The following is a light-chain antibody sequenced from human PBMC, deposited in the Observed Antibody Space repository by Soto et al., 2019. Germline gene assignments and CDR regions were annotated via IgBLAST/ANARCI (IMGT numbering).Light chain of an antibody. Sequence: DIPLTQSPSFLSASVGDRVTITCRASQGIRNNLAWYQHKPGKAPNLLIYGVSTLQSGVPLRFSGSGSGTEFTLTISSLQPEDFATYYCQQLHDYPLTFGGGTKVEI. CDR3: QQLHDYPLT. CDR1: QGIRNN. CDR2: GVS. J-gene: IGKJ4*01. V-gene: IGKV1-9*01.